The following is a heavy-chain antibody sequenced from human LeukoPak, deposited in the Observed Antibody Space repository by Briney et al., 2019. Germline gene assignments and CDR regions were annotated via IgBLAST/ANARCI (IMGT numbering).Heavy chain of an antibody. Sequence: PSETLSLTCTVSGGSISSGDYYWSWIRQPPGKGLEWIGYINYSGSTYYNPSLKSRFTISVDTSKRQYSLKLSSVTAADTAVYYCARAEVVVPAAVHFDYWGQGTLVTVSS. CDR2: INYSGST. J-gene: IGHJ4*02. CDR1: GGSISSGDYY. D-gene: IGHD2-2*01. V-gene: IGHV4-30-4*08. CDR3: ARAEVVVPAAVHFDY.